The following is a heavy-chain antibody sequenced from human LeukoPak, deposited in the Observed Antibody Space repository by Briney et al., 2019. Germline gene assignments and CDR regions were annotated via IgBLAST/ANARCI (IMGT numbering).Heavy chain of an antibody. J-gene: IGHJ4*02. V-gene: IGHV3-30*02. CDR2: IRYDGSNK. D-gene: IGHD3-3*01. CDR1: GFRFIDYG. Sequence: GGSLRLYCAASGFRFIDYGVHWVRQAPGKGLEWVAFIRYDGSNKYYADSVKGRFTISRDNSKNTLYLQMNSLRAEDTAVYYCAKDPAHYDFWSGPATLLGGFDYWGQGTLVTVSS. CDR3: AKDPAHYDFWSGPATLLGGFDY.